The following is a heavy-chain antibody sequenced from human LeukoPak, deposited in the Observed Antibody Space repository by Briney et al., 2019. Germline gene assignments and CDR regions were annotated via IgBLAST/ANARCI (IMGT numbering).Heavy chain of an antibody. V-gene: IGHV3-66*02. CDR3: ARAFVTAAGFFDT. Sequence: GGSLRLSCAASGFTVSSSYMSWVRQAPGKGLEWVSVIYAGGTTHYADSVKGRFTISRDNSVNTLHLQMNSLRTEDTAVYHCARAFVTAAGFFDTWGRGTRVTVSS. CDR1: GFTVSSSY. D-gene: IGHD2-2*01. J-gene: IGHJ4*02. CDR2: IYAGGTT.